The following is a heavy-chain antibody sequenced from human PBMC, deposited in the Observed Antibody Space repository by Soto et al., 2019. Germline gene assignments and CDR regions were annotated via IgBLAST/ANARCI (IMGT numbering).Heavy chain of an antibody. J-gene: IGHJ2*01. CDR2: ISSSSSYI. V-gene: IGHV3-21*04. Sequence: SXAASGFTFSSYTMNWVRQAPGKGLEWVSSISSSSSYIYYADSVKGRFTISRDNAKNSLYLQMNGLRAEDTAVYNCAKEPVGPDWYFDLWGRGTLVTVSS. CDR1: GFTFSSYT. CDR3: AKEPVGPDWYFDL.